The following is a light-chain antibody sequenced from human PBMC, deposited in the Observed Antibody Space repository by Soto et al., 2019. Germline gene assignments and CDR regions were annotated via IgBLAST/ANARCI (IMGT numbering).Light chain of an antibody. CDR1: NSDIGAYNY. V-gene: IGLV2-14*03. CDR2: DVS. J-gene: IGLJ1*01. CDR3: SSYTSSISLYV. Sequence: QSALTQPASVSGSPGQSITISCTGSNSDIGAYNYVSWYQQHPGEAPKLLIYDVSNRPSVVSDRFSASKSGNTASLTISGLQAEDEADYYCSSYTSSISLYVFGSGTKLTVL.